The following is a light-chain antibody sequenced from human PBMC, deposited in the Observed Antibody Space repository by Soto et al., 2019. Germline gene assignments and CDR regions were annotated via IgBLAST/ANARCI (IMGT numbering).Light chain of an antibody. CDR1: QSISYN. Sequence: EIVLTQSPATLSLSPGERATLSCRASQSISYNLAWYQQKPGQAPRLLIYDASNRATGVPARFSGSGSGTDFTLSISSLEPEYFAFYYCQQRGDWPLYTFGRGSRLETK. CDR3: QQRGDWPLYT. V-gene: IGKV3-11*01. J-gene: IGKJ2*01. CDR2: DAS.